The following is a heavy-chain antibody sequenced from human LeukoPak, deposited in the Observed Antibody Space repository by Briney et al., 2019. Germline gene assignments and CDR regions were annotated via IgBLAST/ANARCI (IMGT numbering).Heavy chain of an antibody. Sequence: RASVKVSCKAPGYMFTDYYMHWVRQAPGQGLEWMGWIDPNSGGTKSAQKFQGRVTMTRDTSISTAYMELDRLRSDDTAVYYCARVRGYCSGGNCHYFDYWGQGTLVTVSS. V-gene: IGHV1-2*02. J-gene: IGHJ4*02. CDR1: GYMFTDYY. CDR2: IDPNSGGT. CDR3: ARVRGYCSGGNCHYFDY. D-gene: IGHD2-15*01.